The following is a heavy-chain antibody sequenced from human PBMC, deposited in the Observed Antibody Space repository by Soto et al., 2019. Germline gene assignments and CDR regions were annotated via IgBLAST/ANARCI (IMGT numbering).Heavy chain of an antibody. Sequence: EVQLVESGGGLVKPGGSLRLSCAASGLTFTNAWMNWVRQAPGKGLEWVGRIKSITHGGTTDYATPVKGRFTISRDDSKNTLYLQMNSLRTEDTAFYYCNIDHWAIFGVGAFTSRQGDYWGQGTLVTVSS. CDR1: GLTFTNAW. V-gene: IGHV3-15*01. CDR3: NIDHWAIFGVGAFTSRQGDY. D-gene: IGHD3-3*01. CDR2: IKSITHGGTT. J-gene: IGHJ4*02.